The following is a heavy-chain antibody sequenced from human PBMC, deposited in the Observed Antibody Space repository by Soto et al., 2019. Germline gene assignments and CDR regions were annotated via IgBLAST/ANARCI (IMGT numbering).Heavy chain of an antibody. CDR1: GFTFSTYS. V-gene: IGHV3-48*02. Sequence: EVQLVESGGGLVQPGGSLRLSCAASGFTFSTYSMNWVRQAPGKGLEWISYISSSSNTIYYADSVKGRFTISRDNAENSLYLQMNSLRDEDTAVYYCATSKTVIQVWRPFDIWGQGTMVIVSS. CDR3: ATSKTVIQVWRPFDI. D-gene: IGHD5-18*01. CDR2: ISSSSNTI. J-gene: IGHJ3*02.